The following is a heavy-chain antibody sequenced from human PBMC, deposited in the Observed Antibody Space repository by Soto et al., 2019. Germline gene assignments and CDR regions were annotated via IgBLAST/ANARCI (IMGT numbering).Heavy chain of an antibody. CDR1: GFPLTTSGWG. CDR2: IYWNDER. D-gene: IGHD5-12*01. J-gene: IGHJ4*02. V-gene: IGHV2-5*01. Sequence: SGPTLVNPTQTLRLTCTFPGFPLTTSGWGVGWVRHPPGKALECLALIYWNDERRYSPSLMCRFTITKDTSKNHVVLTMTNMDPMDTAIYYCAHQIREATLDYWGKGTLVTVSS. CDR3: AHQIREATLDY.